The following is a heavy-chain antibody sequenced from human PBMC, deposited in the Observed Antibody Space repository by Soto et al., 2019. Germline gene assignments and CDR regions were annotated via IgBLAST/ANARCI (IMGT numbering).Heavy chain of an antibody. CDR3: AIDLSARGVYFAY. V-gene: IGHV3-53*01. Sequence: EVQLVESGGGLIPPGGSLRLSCAASGFTVSSNYMSWVRQAPGKGLEWVSLIYSGDNTYYADSVKGRFTISRDNSKNTLYLQMNCLRAEDTAVYYCAIDLSARGVYFAYWGKGTRVTVSS. J-gene: IGHJ4*02. D-gene: IGHD3-10*01. CDR1: GFTVSSNY. CDR2: IYSGDNT.